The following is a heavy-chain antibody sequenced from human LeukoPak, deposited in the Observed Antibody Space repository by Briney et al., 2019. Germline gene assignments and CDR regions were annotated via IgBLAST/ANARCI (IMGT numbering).Heavy chain of an antibody. D-gene: IGHD1-26*01. Sequence: PGGSLRLSCAASGFTFSGSAMHWVRQASGKGLEWVGRIRNKANSYATGYEASVKGGFTISRDDSKNTAYLQMNSLKTEDTAVYFCTRVLTLYGGSFTEALDYWGQGTLVTVSS. CDR2: IRNKANSYAT. CDR3: TRVLTLYGGSFTEALDY. V-gene: IGHV3-73*01. CDR1: GFTFSGSA. J-gene: IGHJ4*02.